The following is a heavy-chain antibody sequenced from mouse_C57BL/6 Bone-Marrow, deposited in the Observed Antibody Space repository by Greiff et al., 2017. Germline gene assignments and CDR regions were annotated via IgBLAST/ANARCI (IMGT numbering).Heavy chain of an antibody. CDR1: GYTFTNYW. CDR3: AKSYDYDDYTMYY. J-gene: IGHJ4*01. V-gene: IGHV1-64*01. CDR2: MHPNGGSP. D-gene: IGHD2-4*01. Sequence: VKLKQPGAELVKPGASVKLSCKASGYTFTNYWMTWVKQRPGQGLEWIGMMHPNGGSPDYNERFKSEATLSVDKSSRTAYMELSSLTSEDAAVYDCAKSYDYDDYTMYYWGQGTSVTVSS.